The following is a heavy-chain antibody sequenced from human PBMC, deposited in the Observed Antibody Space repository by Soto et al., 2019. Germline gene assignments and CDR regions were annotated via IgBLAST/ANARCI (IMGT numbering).Heavy chain of an antibody. J-gene: IGHJ4*02. CDR2: ISGSGGST. Sequence: LSLTCAVYGGSFSGYYWSWVRQAPGKGLEWVSAISGSGGSTYYADSVKGRFTISRDNSKNTLYLQMSSLRAEDTAVYYCARDDGGESGRFTFDYWGQGTQGTVSS. V-gene: IGHV3-23*01. D-gene: IGHD1-26*01. CDR1: GGSFSGYY. CDR3: ARDDGGESGRFTFDY.